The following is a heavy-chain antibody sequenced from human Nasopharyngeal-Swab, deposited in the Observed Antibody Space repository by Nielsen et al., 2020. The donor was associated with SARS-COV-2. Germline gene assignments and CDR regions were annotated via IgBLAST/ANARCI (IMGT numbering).Heavy chain of an antibody. CDR1: GFTFSSYA. CDR3: ARESGLDAFDI. J-gene: IGHJ3*02. D-gene: IGHD3-10*01. Sequence: GGSLRLSCAASGFTFSSYAMHWVRQAPGKGLEWVAVISYDGSNKYYADSVKGRFTISRDNSKNTLYLQMNSLRAEDTAVYYCARESGLDAFDIWGQGTMVTVSS. CDR2: ISYDGSNK. V-gene: IGHV3-30*04.